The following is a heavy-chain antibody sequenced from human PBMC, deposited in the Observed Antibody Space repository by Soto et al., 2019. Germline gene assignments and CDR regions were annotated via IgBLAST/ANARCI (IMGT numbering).Heavy chain of an antibody. CDR1: GGSISSSSNH. D-gene: IGHD2-15*01. V-gene: IGHV4-39*07. Sequence: PSETLSLTCTVSGGSISSSSNHWGWIRQPPGKGLEWIGKINHSESTNYNPSLKSRVTISVDTSKNQFSLKLSSVTAADTAVYYCAREIPIVVVVAAHKGNWFDPWGQGTLVTVSS. CDR2: INHSEST. J-gene: IGHJ5*02. CDR3: AREIPIVVVVAAHKGNWFDP.